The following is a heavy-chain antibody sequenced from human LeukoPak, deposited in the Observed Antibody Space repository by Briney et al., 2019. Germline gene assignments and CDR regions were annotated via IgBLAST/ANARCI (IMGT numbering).Heavy chain of an antibody. CDR2: INHSGST. D-gene: IGHD3-3*01. Sequence: PSETLSLTCAVYGGSFSGYYWSWIRQPPGKGLEWIGEINHSGSTNYNPSLKSRVTISVDTSKNQFSLKLSSVTAADTAVYYCARGSGYWVWLDPWGQGTLVTVSS. V-gene: IGHV4-34*01. CDR3: ARGSGYWVWLDP. J-gene: IGHJ5*02. CDR1: GGSFSGYY.